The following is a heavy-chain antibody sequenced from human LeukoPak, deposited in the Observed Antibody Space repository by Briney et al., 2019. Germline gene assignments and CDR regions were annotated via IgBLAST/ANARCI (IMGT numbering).Heavy chain of an antibody. V-gene: IGHV1-2*02. Sequence: GASVKVSCKASGYSFTAYYMHWVRQAPGQGLEWMGWINPNNGGTNYTQKFQGRVTMTRDTSINTAYMELSRLRSDDTAVYYCARGEYYDSSGYPLDYWGQGTLVTVSS. CDR3: ARGEYYDSSGYPLDY. CDR2: INPNNGGT. CDR1: GYSFTAYY. D-gene: IGHD3-22*01. J-gene: IGHJ4*02.